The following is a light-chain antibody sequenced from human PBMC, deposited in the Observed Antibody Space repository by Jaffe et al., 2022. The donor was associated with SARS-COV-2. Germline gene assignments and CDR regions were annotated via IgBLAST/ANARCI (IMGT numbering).Light chain of an antibody. CDR3: QQTHSFPT. J-gene: IGKJ3*01. Sequence: DIQMTQSPSSLSASVGDRVTITCRASQTISRFLNWYQQRPGEAPRLLIYAASSLQSGVPPRFSGSGSGTDFTLTINSLQPEDFATYYCQQTHSFPTFGPGTKVDI. CDR1: QTISRF. V-gene: IGKV1-39*01. CDR2: AAS.